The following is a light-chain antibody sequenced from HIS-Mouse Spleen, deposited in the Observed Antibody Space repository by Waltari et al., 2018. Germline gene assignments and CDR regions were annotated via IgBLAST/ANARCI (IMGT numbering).Light chain of an antibody. J-gene: IGLJ3*02. CDR1: SSDVGSYNL. V-gene: IGLV2-23*01. CDR3: CSYAGSRV. Sequence: QSALTQPASVSGSPGQSITISCTGTSSDVGSYNLVSWYQQHPGKAPKLLIYDGSERPSGVSNRFSGSKSGNTASLTISGLQAEDEADYYCCSYAGSRVFGGGTKLTVL. CDR2: DGS.